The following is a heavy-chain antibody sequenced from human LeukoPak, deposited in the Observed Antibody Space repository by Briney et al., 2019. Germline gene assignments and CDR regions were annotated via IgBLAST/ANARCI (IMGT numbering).Heavy chain of an antibody. V-gene: IGHV4-4*02. CDR3: ARSRLPAATITPNDY. CDR1: GGSISSSNW. Sequence: PSGTLSLTCAVSGGSISSSNWWSWVRQPTGKGLEWIGEIYHSGSTNYNPSLKSRVTISVDKSKNQFSLKLSSVTAADTAVYYCARSRLPAATITPNDYWGQGALVTVSS. D-gene: IGHD5-12*01. CDR2: IYHSGST. J-gene: IGHJ4*02.